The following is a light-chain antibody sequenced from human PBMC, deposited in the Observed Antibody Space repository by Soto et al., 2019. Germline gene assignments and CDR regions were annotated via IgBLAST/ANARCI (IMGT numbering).Light chain of an antibody. CDR1: TGAVTTGYY. CDR3: LLYYGGSWV. CDR2: NTN. Sequence: QAVVTQEPSLTVSPGGTVTLTCASSTGAVTTGYYPSWFQHKPGHAPRALIYNTNDKHSWTPARLSGSLLGDKAALTLSGVQPEDEAEYYCLLYYGGSWVFGGGTKRTVL. V-gene: IGLV7-43*01. J-gene: IGLJ3*02.